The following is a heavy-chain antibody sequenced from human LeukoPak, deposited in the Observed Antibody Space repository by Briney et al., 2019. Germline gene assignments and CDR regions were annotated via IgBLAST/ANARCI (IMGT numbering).Heavy chain of an antibody. Sequence: GGSLRLSCAASGFTFGSYGMSWVRQPPGKGLEWVSFITPNADRTSYADSVEGRFTISRDNPRYTLYMQMNSLRDEDTAVYYCAIMHGYYDGSGYWVQWGQGTLVTVSS. D-gene: IGHD3-22*01. J-gene: IGHJ1*01. CDR2: ITPNADRT. V-gene: IGHV3-23*01. CDR3: AIMHGYYDGSGYWVQ. CDR1: GFTFGSYG.